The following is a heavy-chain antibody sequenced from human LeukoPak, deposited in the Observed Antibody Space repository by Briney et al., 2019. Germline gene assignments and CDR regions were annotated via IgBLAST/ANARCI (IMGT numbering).Heavy chain of an antibody. D-gene: IGHD2/OR15-2a*01. V-gene: IGHV1-69*06. Sequence: TVKVSCKASGGTFSSYAISRVRQAPGQGLEWMGGIIPIFGTANYAQKFQGRVTITADKSTSTAYMELSSLRSEDTAVYYCTLYYYYYMDVWGKGTTVTVSS. CDR2: IIPIFGTA. CDR3: TLYYYYYMDV. CDR1: GGTFSSYA. J-gene: IGHJ6*03.